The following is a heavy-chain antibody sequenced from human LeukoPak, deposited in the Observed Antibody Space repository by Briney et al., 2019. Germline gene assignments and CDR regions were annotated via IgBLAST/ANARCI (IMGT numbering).Heavy chain of an antibody. J-gene: IGHJ4*02. V-gene: IGHV1-18*01. Sequence: ASVKVSCKASGYTFTSYGISWVRQAPGQGLEWMGWISAYNGNTNYAQKLQGRVSMTTDTSTSTAYMELRSLRSDDTAVYYCARDHSDYGGNSLDYWGQGTLVTVSS. D-gene: IGHD4-23*01. CDR2: ISAYNGNT. CDR1: GYTFTSYG. CDR3: ARDHSDYGGNSLDY.